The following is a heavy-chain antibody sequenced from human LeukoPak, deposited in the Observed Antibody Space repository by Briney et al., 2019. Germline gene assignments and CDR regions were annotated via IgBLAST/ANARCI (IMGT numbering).Heavy chain of an antibody. CDR1: GGSFSDYY. Sequence: SETLSLXCAVYGGSFSDYYWSWIRQPPGKGLEWIGEINHSGNTNYNPSLKSRVTISVDTSKNQFSLKLSSVTAADTAVYYCARGEDWNSSWKFGYWGQGTLVTVSS. V-gene: IGHV4-34*01. CDR3: ARGEDWNSSWKFGY. CDR2: INHSGNT. D-gene: IGHD6-13*01. J-gene: IGHJ4*02.